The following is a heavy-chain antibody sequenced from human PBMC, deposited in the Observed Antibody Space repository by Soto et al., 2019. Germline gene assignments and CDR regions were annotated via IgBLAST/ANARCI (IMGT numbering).Heavy chain of an antibody. Sequence: PGGSLRLSWAASGFTFSSYAMSWVRQAPGKGLEWVSAISGSGGSTYYAASVKGRFTISRDNSKNTLYLQMNSLRAEDTAVYYCSNMVEQHFEGWFDPWGQGTLVTLSS. CDR1: GFTFSSYA. V-gene: IGHV3-23*01. J-gene: IGHJ5*02. CDR3: SNMVEQHFEGWFDP. CDR2: ISGSGGST. D-gene: IGHD3-3*02.